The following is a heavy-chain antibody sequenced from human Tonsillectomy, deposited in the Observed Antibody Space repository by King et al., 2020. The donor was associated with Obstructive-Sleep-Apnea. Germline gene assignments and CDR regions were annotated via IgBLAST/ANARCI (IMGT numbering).Heavy chain of an antibody. CDR1: GFIFSSYN. CDR2: ISSRSSSI. Sequence: EVQLVESGGGLVKPGGSLRLSCAASGFIFSSYNMNWVRQAPGKGLEWVSSISSRSSSIYYADSVKGRFTISRDNAKKSLYLQLNSLRAEDTAVYYCAGDAYSSGWDDRDYWGQGTLVTVSS. V-gene: IGHV3-21*01. CDR3: AGDAYSSGWDDRDY. J-gene: IGHJ4*02. D-gene: IGHD6-19*01.